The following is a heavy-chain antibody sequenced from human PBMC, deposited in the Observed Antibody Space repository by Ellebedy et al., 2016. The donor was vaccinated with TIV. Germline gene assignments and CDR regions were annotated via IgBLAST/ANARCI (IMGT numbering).Heavy chain of an antibody. Sequence: ASVKVSCKASGGTFSSYAISWVRQAPGQGLEWMGGIIPIFGTANYAQKFQGRVTISADESTSTAYMELSSLRSEDTAVYYCARDSRWRMVRGSQPLFDPWGQGTLVTVSS. CDR2: IIPIFGTA. CDR1: GGTFSSYA. CDR3: ARDSRWRMVRGSQPLFDP. V-gene: IGHV1-69*13. J-gene: IGHJ5*02. D-gene: IGHD3-10*01.